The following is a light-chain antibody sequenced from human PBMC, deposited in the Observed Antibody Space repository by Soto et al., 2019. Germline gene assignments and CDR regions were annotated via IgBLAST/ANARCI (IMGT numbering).Light chain of an antibody. CDR2: DAN. J-gene: IGLJ3*02. V-gene: IGLV7-46*01. CDR3: LLQYSEIRV. Sequence: QALVTQEPSLTVSPGGTVTLTCGSSTGAVTSGHYPYWFQQRPGQAPKTLIYDANNKYPWTPARFSGSLFGGKATLTLSGAQPEDEAEYYCLLQYSEIRVFGGGTKLTVL. CDR1: TGAVTSGHY.